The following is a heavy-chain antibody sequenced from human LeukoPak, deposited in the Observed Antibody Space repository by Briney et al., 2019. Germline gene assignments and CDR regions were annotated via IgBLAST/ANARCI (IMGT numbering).Heavy chain of an antibody. CDR3: ARDHPKGWYFDL. CDR1: GYTFINYT. CDR2: INAGNRNT. Sequence: ASVKVSCKASGYTFINYTMHWVRQAPGQRLEWMGWINAGNRNTKYSQKFQGRVTITRDTSATIAYMELSSLRSEDTAVYYCARDHPKGWYFDLWGRGTLVTVSS. J-gene: IGHJ2*01. V-gene: IGHV1-3*01.